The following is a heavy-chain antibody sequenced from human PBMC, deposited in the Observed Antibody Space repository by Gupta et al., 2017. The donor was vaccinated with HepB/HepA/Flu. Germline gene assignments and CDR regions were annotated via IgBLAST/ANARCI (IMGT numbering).Heavy chain of an antibody. CDR1: GFSLSTSGVG. CDR2: IYWDDDK. V-gene: IGHV2-5*02. CDR3: AHSYSSGWTRAFDI. Sequence: QITLKESGPTLVKPTQTLTLTCTFSGFSLSTSGVGVGWIRQPPGKALEWLALIYWDDDKRYSPSLKSRLTITKDTSKNQVVLTMTNMDPVDTATYYCAHSYSSGWTRAFDIWGQGTMVTVAS. D-gene: IGHD6-19*01. J-gene: IGHJ3*02.